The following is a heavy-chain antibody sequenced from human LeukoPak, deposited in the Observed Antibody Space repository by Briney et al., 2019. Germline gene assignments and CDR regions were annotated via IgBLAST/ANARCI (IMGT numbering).Heavy chain of an antibody. J-gene: IGHJ4*02. V-gene: IGHV3-23*01. D-gene: IGHD6-13*01. Sequence: PGGSLRLSCAASGFTFSSYAMSWVRQAPGKGLEWVSAISGSGGSTYFADSVKGRFTISRDNSKNTLYPQMNSLRAEDTAVYYCAKRNSSWEDYWGQGTLVTVSS. CDR1: GFTFSSYA. CDR2: ISGSGGST. CDR3: AKRNSSWEDY.